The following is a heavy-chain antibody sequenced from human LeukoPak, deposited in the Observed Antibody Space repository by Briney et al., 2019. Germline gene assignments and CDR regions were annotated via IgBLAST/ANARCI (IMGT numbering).Heavy chain of an antibody. V-gene: IGHV1-8*01. CDR2: MNPNSGNT. CDR3: ARGQQIRRLGELSFPSYY. CDR1: GYTFTSYD. J-gene: IGHJ4*02. D-gene: IGHD3-16*02. Sequence: GASVKVSCKASGYTFTSYDINWVRQATGQGLEWMGWMNPNSGNTGYAQKFQGRVTMTRNTSISTAYMELSSLRSEDTAVYYCARGQQIRRLGELSFPSYYWGQGTLVTVSS.